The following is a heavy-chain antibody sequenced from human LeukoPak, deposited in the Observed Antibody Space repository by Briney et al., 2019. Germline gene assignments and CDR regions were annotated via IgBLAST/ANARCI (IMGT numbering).Heavy chain of an antibody. CDR3: ARSDGYGLVDI. D-gene: IGHD3-10*01. J-gene: IGHJ3*02. CDR1: GGSISSYY. CDR2: IYYSGNT. Sequence: SETLSLTCTVSGGSISSYYWSWIRQPPGKGLEWIGYIYYSGNTNYNPSLKSRVTISVDTSKNHFSLTLSSVTAADTAVYYCARSDGYGLVDIWGQGTMVTVSS. V-gene: IGHV4-59*12.